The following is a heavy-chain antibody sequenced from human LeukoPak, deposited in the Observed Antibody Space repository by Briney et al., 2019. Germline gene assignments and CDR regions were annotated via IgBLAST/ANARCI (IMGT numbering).Heavy chain of an antibody. J-gene: IGHJ6*03. D-gene: IGHD2-2*01. CDR2: ISAYNGNT. Sequence: GASVKVSCKASGYTFTSYGISWVRQAPGQGLEWMGWISAYNGNTNYAQKLQGRVTMTTDTSTSTAYMELRSLRSDDAAVYYCARGPRARPAAILGEYYYYYMDVWGKGTTVTVSS. CDR3: ARGPRARPAAILGEYYYYYMDV. CDR1: GYTFTSYG. V-gene: IGHV1-18*01.